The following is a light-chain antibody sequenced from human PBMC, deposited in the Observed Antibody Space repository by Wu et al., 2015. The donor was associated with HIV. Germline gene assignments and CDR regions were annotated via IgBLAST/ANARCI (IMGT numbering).Light chain of an antibody. J-gene: IGKJ3*01. CDR3: QQTYSVPPFT. CDR2: AAS. V-gene: IGKV1-39*01. CDR1: QSISSY. Sequence: DIQMTQSPSSLSASVGDRVTITCRASQSISSYLNWYQQRPGTAPKLLIFAASTLHSGVSTRFSGSGSGTDFTLTISSLQPEDSATYYCQQTYSVPPFTFGPGTKVDI.